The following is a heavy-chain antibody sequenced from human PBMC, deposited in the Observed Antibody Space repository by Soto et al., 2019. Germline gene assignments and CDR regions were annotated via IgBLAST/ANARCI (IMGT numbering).Heavy chain of an antibody. CDR1: GFTVSSNY. CDR3: ARRAGQYGDALDY. D-gene: IGHD4-17*01. CDR2: IYSGGST. J-gene: IGHJ4*02. Sequence: EVQLVESGGGLVQPGGSLRLSCAASGFTVSSNYMSWVRQAPGKGLEWVSLIYSGGSTYYADSVKGRFTMSRHNSKNTLYLQMNSLRAEDTAVYYCARRAGQYGDALDYWGQGTLVTVSS. V-gene: IGHV3-53*04.